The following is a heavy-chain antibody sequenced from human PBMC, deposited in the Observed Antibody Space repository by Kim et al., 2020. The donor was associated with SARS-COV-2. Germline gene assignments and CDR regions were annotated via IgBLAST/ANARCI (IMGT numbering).Heavy chain of an antibody. Sequence: SETLSLTCTVSGGSISSYYWSWIRQPPGKGLEWIGYIYYSGSTNYNPSLKSRVTISVDTSKNQFSLKLSSVTAADTAVYYCARDDPFLGILDGWGQGTLVTVSS. J-gene: IGHJ4*02. CDR1: GGSISSYY. CDR2: IYYSGST. CDR3: ARDDPFLGILDG. D-gene: IGHD7-27*01. V-gene: IGHV4-59*13.